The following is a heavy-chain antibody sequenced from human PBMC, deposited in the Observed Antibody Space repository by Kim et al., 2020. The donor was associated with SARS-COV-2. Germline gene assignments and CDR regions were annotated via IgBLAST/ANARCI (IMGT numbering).Heavy chain of an antibody. J-gene: IGHJ6*02. CDR2: ISGSGGST. CDR1: GFTFSSYA. Sequence: GGSLRLSCAASGFTFSSYAMSWVRQAPGKGLEWVSAISGSGGSTYYADSVKGRFTISRDNSKNTLYLQMNSLRAEDTTVYYCAKGYSGYVSLYYGMDVWGQGTTVTVSS. V-gene: IGHV3-23*01. CDR3: AKGYSGYVSLYYGMDV. D-gene: IGHD5-12*01.